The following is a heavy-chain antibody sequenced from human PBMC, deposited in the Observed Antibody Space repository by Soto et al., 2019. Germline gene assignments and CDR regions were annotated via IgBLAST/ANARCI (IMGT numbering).Heavy chain of an antibody. CDR1: GFTFSSYG. CDR2: MSFDGSNK. CDR3: ARMDRQKWLVRGYFQN. Sequence: GGSLRLSCAASGFTFSSYGMHWVRQTPGEGLEWVAAMSFDGSNKYYSDSVRGRFTISRDNSKNTLYLQMNSLRAEDTAVYYCARMDRQKWLVRGYFQNWGQGTLVTVSS. J-gene: IGHJ1*01. D-gene: IGHD6-19*01. V-gene: IGHV3-30*03.